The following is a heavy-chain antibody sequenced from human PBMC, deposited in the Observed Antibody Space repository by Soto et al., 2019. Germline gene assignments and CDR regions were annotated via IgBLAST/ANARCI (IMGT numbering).Heavy chain of an antibody. CDR2: IKQDGSDK. D-gene: IGHD6-13*01. CDR3: ARRRSDSSWAAFDV. V-gene: IGHV3-7*05. CDR1: GFTLSSYW. Sequence: EVQLVESGGGLVQPGGSLRLSCAASGFTLSSYWMNWVRQAPGKGLEWVANIKQDGSDKYVDSVKGRLTISRDSAMNSLYLQMSSLRAEDTAVYYCARRRSDSSWAAFDVWGQGTMVTVSS. J-gene: IGHJ3*01.